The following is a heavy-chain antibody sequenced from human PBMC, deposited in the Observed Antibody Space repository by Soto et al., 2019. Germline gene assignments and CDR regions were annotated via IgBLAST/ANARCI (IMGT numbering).Heavy chain of an antibody. V-gene: IGHV1-3*01. CDR2: INAGNGNT. CDR3: ARDSNVRHRPLDAFDI. D-gene: IGHD4-4*01. Sequence: QVQLVQSGAEVKKPGASVKVSCKASGYTFTSYAMHWVRQAPRQRLEWMGWINAGNGNTKYSQKFQGRVTITRDTSASTAYMELSSLRSEDTAVYYCARDSNVRHRPLDAFDIWGQGTMVTVSS. J-gene: IGHJ3*02. CDR1: GYTFTSYA.